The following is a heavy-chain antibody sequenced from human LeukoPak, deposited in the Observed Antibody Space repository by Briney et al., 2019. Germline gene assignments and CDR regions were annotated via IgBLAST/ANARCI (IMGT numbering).Heavy chain of an antibody. CDR2: IYHSGTT. Sequence: SETLSLTCTVSNYSITSGYYWGWIRQPPGKGLEWIGIIYHSGTTYYNPSLKSRVTISVDTSKNQSSLNLSSVTAADTAVYYCARVSRGYDILYWGQGTLVTVS. CDR1: NYSITSGYY. D-gene: IGHD3-9*01. V-gene: IGHV4-38-2*02. J-gene: IGHJ4*02. CDR3: ARVSRGYDILY.